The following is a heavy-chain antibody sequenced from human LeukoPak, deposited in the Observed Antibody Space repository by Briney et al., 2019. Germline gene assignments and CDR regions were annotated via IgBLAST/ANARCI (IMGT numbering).Heavy chain of an antibody. D-gene: IGHD6-13*01. J-gene: IGHJ4*02. CDR2: ITDSTSY. CDR3: ARDSGSWWDYFDY. V-gene: IGHV3-21*01. CDR1: GFTFSSYN. Sequence: GGSLRLSCAASGFTFSSYNMNWVRQAPGKGLEWVPSITDSTSYYADSVKGRFTISRDNAKNSLHLQMNSLRVEDTAVYYCARDSGSWWDYFDYWGQGTLVTVSS.